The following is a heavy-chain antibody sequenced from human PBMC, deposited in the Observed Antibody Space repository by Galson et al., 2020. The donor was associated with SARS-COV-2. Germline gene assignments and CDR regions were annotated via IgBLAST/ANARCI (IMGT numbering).Heavy chain of an antibody. CDR2: IAYDGNSK. D-gene: IGHD3-3*01. CDR3: TRGPGFLEWLLGYYYGMDV. Sequence: GGSLRLSCAASGFTFSTSGMHWVRQAPGKGLEWVAVIAYDGNSKYYADSVKGRFTISRDNSKNTLYLQMNSLRAEDTAVYYCTRGPGFLEWLLGYYYGMDVWGQGTTVTVSS. V-gene: IGHV3-30-3*01. J-gene: IGHJ6*02. CDR1: GFTFSTSG.